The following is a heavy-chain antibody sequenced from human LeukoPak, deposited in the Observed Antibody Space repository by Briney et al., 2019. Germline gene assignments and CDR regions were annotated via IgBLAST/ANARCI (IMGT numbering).Heavy chain of an antibody. D-gene: IGHD3-10*01. CDR1: GGSLSGYY. CDR2: INHSGST. V-gene: IGHV4-34*01. Sequence: SETLSLTCAVYGGSLSGYYWGWIRQPPGKGLEWIGEINHSGSTNYNPSLKSRVTISVDTSKNQFSLKLSSVTAADTAVYYCARGGYGSGSYPYYYYYYGMDVWGQGTTVTVSS. J-gene: IGHJ6*02. CDR3: ARGGYGSGSYPYYYYYYGMDV.